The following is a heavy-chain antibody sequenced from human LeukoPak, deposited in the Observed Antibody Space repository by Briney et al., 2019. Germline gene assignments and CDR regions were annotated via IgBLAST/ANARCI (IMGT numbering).Heavy chain of an antibody. CDR3: VRGFSNGPFDY. CDR2: IKKNGGIT. Sequence: GGSLRLSCAASGFTFDDYGMSWVRQAPGKGLEWVSGIKKNGGITSYADSVKGRFTISRDNAEKSLYLQMNSLRAEDTALFYCVRGFSNGPFDYWGRGTPVTVSS. CDR1: GFTFDDYG. D-gene: IGHD6-19*01. V-gene: IGHV3-20*04. J-gene: IGHJ4*02.